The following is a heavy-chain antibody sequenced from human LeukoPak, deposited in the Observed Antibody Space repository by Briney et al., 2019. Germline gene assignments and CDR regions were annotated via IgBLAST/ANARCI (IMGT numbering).Heavy chain of an antibody. CDR2: VSDTGSA. CDR3: ARSHNGPQYGNFDF. D-gene: IGHD2-8*01. V-gene: IGHV4-59*01. J-gene: IGHJ4*02. CDR1: GDSLSSYL. Sequence: PSETLSLTCTVSGDSLSSYLWSWIRHPPGKGLEGIGFVSDTGSASYNPSLKSRLTISVDTSKNQFSLKLNSVSPADTALYYCARSHNGPQYGNFDFWGQGSLVTVSP.